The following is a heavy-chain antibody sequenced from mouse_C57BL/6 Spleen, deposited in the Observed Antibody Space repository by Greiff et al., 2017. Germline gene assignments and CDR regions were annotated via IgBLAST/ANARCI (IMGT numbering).Heavy chain of an antibody. D-gene: IGHD2-1*01. CDR1: GYTFTDYE. J-gene: IGHJ4*01. CDR3: TRGIYYGNYDYAMDY. CDR2: IDPETGGT. V-gene: IGHV1-15*01. Sequence: SGAELVRPGASVTLSCKASGYTFTDYEMHWVKQTPVHGLEWIGAIDPETGGTAYNQKFKGKAILTADKSSSTAYMELRSLTSEDSAVYYCTRGIYYGNYDYAMDYWGQGTSVTVSS.